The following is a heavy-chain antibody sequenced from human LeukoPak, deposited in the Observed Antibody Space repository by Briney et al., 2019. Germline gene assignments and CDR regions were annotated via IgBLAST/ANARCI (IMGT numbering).Heavy chain of an antibody. D-gene: IGHD3-16*01. V-gene: IGHV5-51*01. CDR1: GCSFTTYW. CDR3: VLDTSWGGIDY. CDR2: IYPANSDT. J-gene: IGHJ4*02. Sequence: GESLKISFKGSGCSFTTYWIVWVRQMPGNGLEWMGIIYPANSDTRYSPPFQGQVTISADKSISTAYLQWSSLKASDSAMYYCVLDTSWGGIDYWGQGTLVTVSS.